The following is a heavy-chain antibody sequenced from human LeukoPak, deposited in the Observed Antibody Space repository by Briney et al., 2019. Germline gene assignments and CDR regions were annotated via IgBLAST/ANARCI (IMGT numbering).Heavy chain of an antibody. CDR3: ARRPYYYGSRSFYFDY. CDR2: IYHSGST. J-gene: IGHJ4*02. V-gene: IGHV4-4*02. D-gene: IGHD3-10*01. CDR1: GGSISSSHW. Sequence: SETLSLTCAVSGGSISSSHWWSWVRQPPGKRLEWIGEIYHSGSTNYNPSLKSRVTISVDTSKNQLSLKLSSVTAADTAVYYCARRPYYYGSRSFYFDYWGQGTLVTVSS.